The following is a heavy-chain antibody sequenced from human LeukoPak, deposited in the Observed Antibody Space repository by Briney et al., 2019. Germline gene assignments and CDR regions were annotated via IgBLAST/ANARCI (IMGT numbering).Heavy chain of an antibody. Sequence: GGSLRLSCAASGFTFSSYEMNWVRQAPGKGLEWVSYISSSGSTIYYADSVKGRFTISRDNAKNPLYLQMNSLRAEDTAVYYCAELGITMIGGVWGKGTTVTVSS. J-gene: IGHJ6*04. CDR2: ISSSGSTI. CDR1: GFTFSSYE. D-gene: IGHD3-10*02. CDR3: AELGITMIGGV. V-gene: IGHV3-48*03.